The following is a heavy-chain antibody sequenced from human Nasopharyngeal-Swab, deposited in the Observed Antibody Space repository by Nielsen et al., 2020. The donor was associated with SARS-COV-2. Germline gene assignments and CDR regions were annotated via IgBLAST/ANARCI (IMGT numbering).Heavy chain of an antibody. CDR2: MNPNSGNT. CDR3: ARDSRDGYNFALEYYFDY. D-gene: IGHD5-24*01. Sequence: ASVKVSCKASGYTFTSYDINWVRQATGQGLEWMGWMNPNSGNTGYAQKFQGRVTITADESTSTAYTELSSLRSEDTAVYYCARDSRDGYNFALEYYFDYWGQGTLVTVSS. CDR1: GYTFTSYD. J-gene: IGHJ4*02. V-gene: IGHV1-8*01.